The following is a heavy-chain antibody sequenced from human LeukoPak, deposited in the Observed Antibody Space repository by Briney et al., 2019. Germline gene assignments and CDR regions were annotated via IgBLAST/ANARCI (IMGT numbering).Heavy chain of an antibody. CDR3: ARGRGGITIFGVVGHYFDY. D-gene: IGHD3-3*01. V-gene: IGHV1-46*01. CDR1: GYTFTSYY. Sequence: ASVKVSCKASGYTFTSYYMHWVRQAPGQGLEWMGIINPSGGSTSYPQKFQGRVTMTRDMSTSTVYMELSSLRSEDTAVYYCARGRGGITIFGVVGHYFDYWGQGTLVTVSS. CDR2: INPSGGST. J-gene: IGHJ4*02.